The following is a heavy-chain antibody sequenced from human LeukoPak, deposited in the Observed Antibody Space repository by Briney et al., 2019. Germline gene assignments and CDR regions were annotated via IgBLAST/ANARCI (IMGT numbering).Heavy chain of an antibody. CDR3: ARTYYYDSSGYYFDY. CDR1: GYTFTGYY. D-gene: IGHD3-22*01. J-gene: IGHJ4*02. CDR2: INPNSGGT. Sequence: ASVKVSCKASGYTFTGYYMHWVRQAPGQGLEWMGWINPNSGGTNYAQKFQGRVTMTRDKSIRTAYMELSRLTSDDTAVYYCARTYYYDSSGYYFDYWGQGTLVTVSS. V-gene: IGHV1-2*02.